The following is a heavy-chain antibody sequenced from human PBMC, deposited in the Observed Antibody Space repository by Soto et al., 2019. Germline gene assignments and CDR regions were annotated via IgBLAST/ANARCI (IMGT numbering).Heavy chain of an antibody. J-gene: IGHJ6*02. CDR2: IYYSGST. V-gene: IGHV4-61*01. CDR3: ARGYSSSWYYYYGMDV. D-gene: IGHD6-13*01. Sequence: QVQLQESGPGLVKPSETLSLTCTVSGGSVSSGSYYWSWIRQPPGKGLEWIGYIYYSGSTNYNPSLKSRVTISADTSKNQFSLKLSSVTAADTAVYYCARGYSSSWYYYYGMDVWGQGTTVTVSS. CDR1: GGSVSSGSYY.